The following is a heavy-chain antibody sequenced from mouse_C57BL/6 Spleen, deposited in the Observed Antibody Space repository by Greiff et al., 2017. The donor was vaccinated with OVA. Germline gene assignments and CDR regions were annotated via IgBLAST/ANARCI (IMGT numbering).Heavy chain of an antibody. CDR3: ARFGYYGSSYRIAY. CDR1: GYTFTSYW. V-gene: IGHV1-61*01. Sequence: QVQLQQSGAELVRPGSSVKLSCKASGYTFTSYWMDWVKQRPGQGLEWIGNIYPSDSETHYNQKFKDKATLTVDKSSSTAYLQLSSLTSEDSAVYYCARFGYYGSSYRIAYWGQGTLVTVSA. J-gene: IGHJ3*01. D-gene: IGHD1-1*01. CDR2: IYPSDSET.